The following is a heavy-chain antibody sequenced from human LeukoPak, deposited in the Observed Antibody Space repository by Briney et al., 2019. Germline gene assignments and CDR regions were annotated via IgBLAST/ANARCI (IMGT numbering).Heavy chain of an antibody. V-gene: IGHV3-23*01. CDR2: VVGGGAT. CDR3: ANIASYYYDSSRNYGMDV. J-gene: IGHJ6*02. Sequence: GASLRLSCAASGFTFSSYAMTWVRQAPGKGLEWVSTVVGGGATYYADSVKGRFTISRDNSKNTLYLQMNSLRAEDTAVYYCANIASYYYDSSRNYGMDVWGQGTTVTVSS. CDR1: GFTFSSYA. D-gene: IGHD3-22*01.